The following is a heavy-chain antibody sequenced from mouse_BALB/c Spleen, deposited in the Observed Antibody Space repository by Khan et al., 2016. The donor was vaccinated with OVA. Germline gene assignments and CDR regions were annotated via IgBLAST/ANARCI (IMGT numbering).Heavy chain of an antibody. V-gene: IGHV1-4*01. CDR2: IDPSSGYT. Sequence: QVQLKQSGAELARPGASVKMSCKASGYTFTSYTMHWIKQRPGQALEWIGYIDPSSGYTNYNQNFRDKATLTADKSSSTAYIQLTSLTSEDSAVHYCARSAFYCRSSYFDYWGPGTTLTVSS. CDR1: GYTFTSYT. CDR3: ARSAFYCRSSYFDY. D-gene: IGHD2-12*01. J-gene: IGHJ2*01.